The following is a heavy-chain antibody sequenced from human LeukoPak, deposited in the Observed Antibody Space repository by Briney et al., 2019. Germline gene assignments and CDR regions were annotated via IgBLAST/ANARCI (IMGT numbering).Heavy chain of an antibody. D-gene: IGHD6-19*01. CDR1: GYTFTSYG. Sequence: ASVKVSCKASGYTFTSYGISWVRQAPGQGLEWMGWINPNSGGTNYAQKFQGRVTMTRDTSISTAYMELSRLRSDDTAVYYCARDRDIAVAGTWGQGTLVTVSS. CDR3: ARDRDIAVAGT. CDR2: INPNSGGT. J-gene: IGHJ4*02. V-gene: IGHV1-2*02.